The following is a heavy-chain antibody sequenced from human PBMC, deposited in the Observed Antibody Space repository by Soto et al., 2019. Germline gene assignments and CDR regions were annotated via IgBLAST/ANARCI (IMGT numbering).Heavy chain of an antibody. CDR1: GFTFSRYN. J-gene: IGHJ4*02. D-gene: IGHD3-22*01. CDR3: ATGYYDSSGYYFDY. CDR2: ISSRSSDI. V-gene: IGHV3-21*01. Sequence: GVSLRLSFAASGFTFSRYNMNWVRQAPEKGLEWVSSISSRSSDIYYADSVKGRFTISRDNAKNSLSLQMNNLRAEDTAVYYYATGYYDSSGYYFDYWGQGT.